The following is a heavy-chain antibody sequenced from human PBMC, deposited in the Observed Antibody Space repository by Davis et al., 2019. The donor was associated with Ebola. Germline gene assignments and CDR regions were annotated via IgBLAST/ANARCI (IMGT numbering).Heavy chain of an antibody. CDR1: GFTFSTYA. V-gene: IGHV3-23*01. CDR2: ISGNGDRT. CDR3: AKDNMVRGATDFDY. D-gene: IGHD3-10*01. J-gene: IGHJ4*02. Sequence: GGSLRLSCTTSGFTFSTYALSWVRQAPGKGLEWVASISGNGDRTFYADSVKGRFTISRDKSKNTMYIQMTNLTAEDTAEYYCAKDNMVRGATDFDYWGQGTLVTVSS.